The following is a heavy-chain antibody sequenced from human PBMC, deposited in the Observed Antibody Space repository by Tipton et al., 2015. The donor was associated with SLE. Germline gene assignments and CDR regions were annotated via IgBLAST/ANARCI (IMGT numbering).Heavy chain of an antibody. CDR1: GGSISSSRYY. CDR3: AGAPSGGSSIAARPNWFDP. CDR2: IYHSGTA. Sequence: TLSLTCTVSGGSISSSRYYWGWIRQPPGKGLEWIGSIYHSGTAYYNPSLKSRVTISVDTSKNQISLKLSSVTAADTAVYYCAGAPSGGSSIAARPNWFDPWGQGTLVTVSS. V-gene: IGHV4-39*07. D-gene: IGHD6-6*01. J-gene: IGHJ5*02.